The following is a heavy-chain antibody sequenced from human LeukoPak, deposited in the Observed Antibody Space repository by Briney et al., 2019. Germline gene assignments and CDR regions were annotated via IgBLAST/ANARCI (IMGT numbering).Heavy chain of an antibody. Sequence: GGSLRLSCAASGFTFDDYAMHWVRQAPGKGLKWVSDISWNSGSIGYADSVKGRFTISRDNAKNSLYLQMNSLRAEDTALYYCAKEHHYGSGSYYGMDVWGQGTTVTVSS. CDR3: AKEHHYGSGSYYGMDV. CDR1: GFTFDDYA. CDR2: ISWNSGSI. V-gene: IGHV3-9*01. D-gene: IGHD3-10*01. J-gene: IGHJ6*02.